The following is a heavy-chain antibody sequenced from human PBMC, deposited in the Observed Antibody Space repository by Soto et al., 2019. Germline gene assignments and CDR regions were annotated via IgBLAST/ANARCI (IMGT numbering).Heavy chain of an antibody. D-gene: IGHD3-10*01. Sequence: PSDTLSLTCTVSGGSISSHYWSWIRQPPGKGLEWIGYIYYSGNTNSNPSLKSRVTISVDTSKNQFSLKLTSVTAADTAVYYCARHGLGDLSCCMDVWGKGTTVTVSS. CDR2: IYYSGNT. CDR3: ARHGLGDLSCCMDV. V-gene: IGHV4-59*08. J-gene: IGHJ6*03. CDR1: GGSISSHY.